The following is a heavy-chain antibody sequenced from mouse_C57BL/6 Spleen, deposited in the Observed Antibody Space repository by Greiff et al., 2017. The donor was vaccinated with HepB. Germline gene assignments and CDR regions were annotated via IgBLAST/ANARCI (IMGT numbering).Heavy chain of an antibody. CDR2: IDPETGGT. V-gene: IGHV1-15*01. Sequence: QVQLQQSGAELVRPGASVTLSCKASGYTFTDYEMHWVKQTPVHGLEWIGAIDPETGGTAYNKTFKGKAILTADKSSSTAYMELRSLTSEDSAVYYCTKSYYSFAYWGQGTLVTVSA. CDR3: TKSYYSFAY. D-gene: IGHD1-1*01. CDR1: GYTFTDYE. J-gene: IGHJ3*01.